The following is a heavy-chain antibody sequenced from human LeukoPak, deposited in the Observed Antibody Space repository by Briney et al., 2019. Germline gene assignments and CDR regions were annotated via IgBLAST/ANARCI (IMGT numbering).Heavy chain of an antibody. Sequence: SQTLSLTCALSGDSVSSNSAGWNWIRQSPSRGLEWLGRTYYRSNWYNDYALSVKSRISIDPDTSKNQFSLQLNSVTPEDTAVYYCAREVAVAGPFDYWGQGILVSVSS. V-gene: IGHV6-1*01. CDR2: TYYRSNWYN. D-gene: IGHD6-19*01. J-gene: IGHJ4*02. CDR1: GDSVSSNSAG. CDR3: AREVAVAGPFDY.